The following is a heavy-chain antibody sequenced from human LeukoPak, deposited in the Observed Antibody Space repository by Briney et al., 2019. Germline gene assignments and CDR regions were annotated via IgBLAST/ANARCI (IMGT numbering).Heavy chain of an antibody. CDR1: GYPFTAYY. V-gene: IGHV1-2*02. D-gene: IGHD2-21*02. J-gene: IGHJ5*02. Sequence: GASVKVSCKASGYPFTAYYMHWVRQAPGQGLEWMGWINPNSGGTNYAQKFQGRVTMTRDTSISTAYMELSRLRSDDTAVYYCATHRHLAAYCGGDCYPRYNWFDPWGQGTLVTVSS. CDR3: ATHRHLAAYCGGDCYPRYNWFDP. CDR2: INPNSGGT.